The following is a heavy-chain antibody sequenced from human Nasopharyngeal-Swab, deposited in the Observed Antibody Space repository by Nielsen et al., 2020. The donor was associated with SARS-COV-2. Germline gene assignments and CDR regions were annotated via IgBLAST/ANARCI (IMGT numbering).Heavy chain of an antibody. Sequence: SETLSLTCTVSGDSVNSGNYYWSWIRQPSGKGLEWIGYIYYSGSTQYNPSLKSRVTISVDTSKNQFSLKLSSVTAADTAVYYCAMGAWGLNYFDSWGQGTLVTVSS. V-gene: IGHV4-61*01. CDR2: IYYSGST. J-gene: IGHJ4*02. CDR3: AMGAWGLNYFDS. CDR1: GDSVNSGNYY. D-gene: IGHD7-27*01.